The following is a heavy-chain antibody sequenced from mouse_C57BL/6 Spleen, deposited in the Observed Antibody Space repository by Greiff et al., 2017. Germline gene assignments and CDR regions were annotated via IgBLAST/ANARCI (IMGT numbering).Heavy chain of an antibody. V-gene: IGHV1-80*01. CDR3: AREDHGAWFAY. Sequence: VKLQQSGAELVKPGASVKISCKASGYAFSSYWMNWVKQRPGKGLEWIGQIYPGDGDTNYNGKFKGKATLTADKSSSTAYMQLSSLTSEDSAVYFCAREDHGAWFAYWGQGTLVTVSA. J-gene: IGHJ3*01. CDR1: GYAFSSYW. CDR2: IYPGDGDT.